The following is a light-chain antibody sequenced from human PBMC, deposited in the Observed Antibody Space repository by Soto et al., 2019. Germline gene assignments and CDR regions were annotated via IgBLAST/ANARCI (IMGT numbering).Light chain of an antibody. V-gene: IGLV2-14*01. CDR1: SSDVGGHNY. Sequence: QSALTQPASVSGSPGQSITISCTGTSSDVGGHNYVSWYQQHPGKAPKLVIYDVSNRPSGVSNRFSGSKSGNTASLTISGLQAEDEADYYCSSYTSSSTLVVFGGGTKLTVL. CDR3: SSYTSSSTLVV. CDR2: DVS. J-gene: IGLJ2*01.